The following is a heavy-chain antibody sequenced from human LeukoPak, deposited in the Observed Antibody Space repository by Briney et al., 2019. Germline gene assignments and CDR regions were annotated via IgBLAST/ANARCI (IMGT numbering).Heavy chain of an antibody. CDR3: ARDRSGSYGAFDY. Sequence: ASVKVSCKAPGYSFTGHFIYWVRQAPGQGLEWMGWINPNSGTTNYAQKFRGRVTMTRDTSISTADMDLSRLTSDDTAVYYCARDRSGSYGAFDYWGQGTLVTVSS. J-gene: IGHJ4*02. V-gene: IGHV1-2*02. D-gene: IGHD1-26*01. CDR2: INPNSGTT. CDR1: GYSFTGHF.